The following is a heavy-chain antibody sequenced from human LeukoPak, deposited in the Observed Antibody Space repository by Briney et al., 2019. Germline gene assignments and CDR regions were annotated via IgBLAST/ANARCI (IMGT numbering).Heavy chain of an antibody. Sequence: GGSLRLSCAASGFSFTNYWMSWVRQAPGKGLEWVANVKEDGTTKQYVDSVKGRFTISRDNAKNPLYLQMDSLRAEDTAVYYCVSQEVVPHWGQGTLVSVSS. CDR1: GFSFTNYW. CDR3: VSQEVVPH. CDR2: VKEDGTTK. V-gene: IGHV3-7*01. D-gene: IGHD2-15*01. J-gene: IGHJ4*02.